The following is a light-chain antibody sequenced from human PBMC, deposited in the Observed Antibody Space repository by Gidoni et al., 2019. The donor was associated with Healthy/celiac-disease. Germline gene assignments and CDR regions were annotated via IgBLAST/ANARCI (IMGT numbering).Light chain of an antibody. CDR1: QSFSSY. Sequence: DIQMTQSPSSLSASVGDRVTITCRASQSFSSYLNWYQQKPGKAPKLLIYAAASLQSGAPSRFRGSGAGTDFTLTISSLQPEDFATYYCQQSYSTPRTFGQGTKLEIK. CDR3: QQSYSTPRT. CDR2: AAA. V-gene: IGKV1-39*01. J-gene: IGKJ2*02.